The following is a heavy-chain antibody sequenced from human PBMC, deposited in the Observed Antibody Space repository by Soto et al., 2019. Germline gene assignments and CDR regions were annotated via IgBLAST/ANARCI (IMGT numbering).Heavy chain of an antibody. V-gene: IGHV4-59*11. Sequence: SETLSLTCTVSGGSMSRHYWTWLRQPPGKGLGWIGYISYSGSTYYNPSLKSRVAISADTSRNQFSLKLSSVIAADTAVYYCARADPDASVGYWGQGTLVTVYS. CDR1: GGSMSRHY. CDR2: ISYSGST. D-gene: IGHD3-16*01. CDR3: ARADPDASVGY. J-gene: IGHJ4*02.